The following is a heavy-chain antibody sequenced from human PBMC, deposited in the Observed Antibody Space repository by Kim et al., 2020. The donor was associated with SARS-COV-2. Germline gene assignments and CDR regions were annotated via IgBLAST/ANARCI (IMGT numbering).Heavy chain of an antibody. CDR1: GFTFSSYG. V-gene: IGHV3-30*18. CDR3: AKDGPYYDFGYYYYGMDV. J-gene: IGHJ6*02. Sequence: GGSLRLSCAASGFTFSSYGMHWVRQAPGKGLEWVAVISYDGSNKYYADSVKGRFTISRDNSKNTLYLQMNSLRAEDTAVYYCAKDGPYYDFGYYYYGMDVWGQGTTVTVSS. D-gene: IGHD3-3*01. CDR2: ISYDGSNK.